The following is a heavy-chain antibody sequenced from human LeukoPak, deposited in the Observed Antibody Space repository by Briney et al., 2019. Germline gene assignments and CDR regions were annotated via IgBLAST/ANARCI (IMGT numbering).Heavy chain of an antibody. CDR3: ARQEGSYYYDSSGYFAY. J-gene: IGHJ4*02. V-gene: IGHV4-39*01. CDR2: IYYSGST. D-gene: IGHD3-22*01. CDR1: GGSISSSSYY. Sequence: SETLSLTCTVSGGSISSSSYYWGWIRQPPGKGLEWIGGIYYSGSTYYNPSLKSRVTISVDTSKNQFSLKLSSVTAADTAVYYCARQEGSYYYDSSGYFAYWGQGTLVTVSS.